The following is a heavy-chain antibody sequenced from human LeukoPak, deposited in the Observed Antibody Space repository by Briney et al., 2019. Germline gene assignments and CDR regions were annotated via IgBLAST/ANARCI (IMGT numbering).Heavy chain of an antibody. Sequence: PGGSLRLSCEASGFTFSSYWMAWVRQAPGKGLEWVANIKQDGNEKYYVDSVKGRFAISRDNAKNSLYLQMNSLRAEDTAVYYCARRHDYYGSGSYPVWGQGALVTVSS. CDR3: ARRHDYYGSGSYPV. D-gene: IGHD3-10*01. J-gene: IGHJ4*02. CDR2: IKQDGNEK. CDR1: GFTFSSYW. V-gene: IGHV3-7*01.